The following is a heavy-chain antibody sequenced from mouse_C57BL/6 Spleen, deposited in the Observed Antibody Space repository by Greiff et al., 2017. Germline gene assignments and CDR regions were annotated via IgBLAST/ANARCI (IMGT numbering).Heavy chain of an antibody. CDR1: GFTFTDYY. J-gene: IGHJ2*01. Sequence: EVHLVESGGGLVQPGGSLSLSCAASGFTFTDYYMSWVRQPPGKALEWLGFIRNKANGYTTEYSASVKGRFTISRDNSQSILYLQMNALRAEDSATYYCARSQGDFDYWGQGTTLTVSS. CDR2: IRNKANGYTT. V-gene: IGHV7-3*01. CDR3: ARSQGDFDY.